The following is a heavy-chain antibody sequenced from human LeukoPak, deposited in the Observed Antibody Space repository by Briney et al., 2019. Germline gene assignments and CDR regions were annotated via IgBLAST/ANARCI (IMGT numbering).Heavy chain of an antibody. CDR1: GFFFSNYW. Sequence: PGGSLRLSCAASGFFFSNYWMSWVRQAQGKGLEWVANINLDGNGRLYVDSVKGRFTISRDNSKKSVYLQMNSLRAEDTAVYYCARDTDDFQGLDIWGQGTRVTVSS. CDR2: INLDGNGR. CDR3: ARDTDDFQGLDI. J-gene: IGHJ3*02. D-gene: IGHD3-3*01. V-gene: IGHV3-7*01.